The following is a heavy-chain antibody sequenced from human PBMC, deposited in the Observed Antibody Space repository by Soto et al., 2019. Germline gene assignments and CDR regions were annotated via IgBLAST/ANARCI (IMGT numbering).Heavy chain of an antibody. V-gene: IGHV3-33*01. J-gene: IGHJ4*02. CDR2: IWYDGSNK. D-gene: IGHD2-21*02. Sequence: GGSLRLSWAASGVTFSSYGMHWVRQSPGKGLEWVAVIWYDGSNKYYADSVKGRFTISRDNSKNTLYLQMNSLRAEDTAVYYCARDQTVVATAIHYYFDYRAQRTLLTVSS. CDR1: GVTFSSYG. CDR3: ARDQTVVATAIHYYFDY.